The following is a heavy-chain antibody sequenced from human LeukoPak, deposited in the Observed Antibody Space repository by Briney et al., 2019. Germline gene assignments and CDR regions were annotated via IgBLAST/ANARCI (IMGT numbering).Heavy chain of an antibody. CDR3: ERDVGSFDSGTAHYDN. CDR1: GFTFSSYG. J-gene: IGHJ4*02. V-gene: IGHV3-30*03. D-gene: IGHD1-26*01. Sequence: GGSLRLSCAASGFTFSSYGMHWVRQAPGKGLEWVAVISYDGIYKYYADSVKGRFTIPRDDSKNTLYLQMNSQRAEDTAMYYCERDVGSFDSGTAHYDNWGQGTLVTVAS. CDR2: ISYDGIYK.